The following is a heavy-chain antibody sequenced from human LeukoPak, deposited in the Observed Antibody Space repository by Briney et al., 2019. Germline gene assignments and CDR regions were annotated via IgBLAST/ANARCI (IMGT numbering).Heavy chain of an antibody. Sequence: ASVKVSCKASGYTFTGYYMHWLRQAPGQGLEWMGWINPNSGGTNYAQKFQGRVTMTRDTSISTAYMELSRLRSDDTAVYYCARNYYGSGSYYAADAFDIWGQGTMVTVSS. CDR2: INPNSGGT. V-gene: IGHV1-2*02. J-gene: IGHJ3*02. D-gene: IGHD3-10*01. CDR1: GYTFTGYY. CDR3: ARNYYGSGSYYAADAFDI.